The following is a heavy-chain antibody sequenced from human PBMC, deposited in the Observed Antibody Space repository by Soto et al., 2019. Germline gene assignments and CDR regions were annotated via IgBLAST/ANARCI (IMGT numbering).Heavy chain of an antibody. CDR3: ARGVPYYYNSSGFPLND. D-gene: IGHD3-22*01. Sequence: QVQVVQSGAEVKKPGSSVKVSCKASGGTFSNYALNWVRQAPGHGLEWMGAIIPLFGTTNYAQKFQGRVTITADKSTSAAYMELRRLRSEDPAVYYCARGVPYYYNSSGFPLNDWGQGNLVTVSS. CDR1: GGTFSNYA. V-gene: IGHV1-69*06. CDR2: IIPLFGTT. J-gene: IGHJ4*02.